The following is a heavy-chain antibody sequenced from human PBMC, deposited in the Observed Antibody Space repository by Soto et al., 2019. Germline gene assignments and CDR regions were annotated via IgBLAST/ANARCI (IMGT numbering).Heavy chain of an antibody. CDR1: GGIFVNYG. CDR3: ARDNEVPTNLYGMDV. J-gene: IGHJ6*02. V-gene: IGHV1-69*06. Sequence: QMQLVQSGAEVTKPGSSVKVSCEAFGGIFVNYGFSWIRQSPGQGLEWMGGILPMFDKPNYAEKFRGRVTITADKSTTTVYMEVTNARSDDTAVYYCARDNEVPTNLYGMDVWGQGTTVIVSS. CDR2: ILPMFDKP.